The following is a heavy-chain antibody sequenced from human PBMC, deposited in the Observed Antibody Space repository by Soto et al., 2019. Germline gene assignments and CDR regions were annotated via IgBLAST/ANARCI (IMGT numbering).Heavy chain of an antibody. Sequence: QVQLQESGPGLVKPSETLSLTCTVSGGSVSSGSYYWSWIRQPPGKVLEWIGYIYYSGSTNYNPSLKSRVTISVDTAKNQFSLKLSSVTAADTAVYYCARDSLNNWFDPWGQGTLVTVSS. CDR3: ARDSLNNWFDP. J-gene: IGHJ5*02. CDR1: GGSVSSGSYY. CDR2: IYYSGST. V-gene: IGHV4-61*01.